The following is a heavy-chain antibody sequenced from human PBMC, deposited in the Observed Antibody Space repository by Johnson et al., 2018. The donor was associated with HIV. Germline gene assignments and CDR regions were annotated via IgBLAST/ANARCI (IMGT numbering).Heavy chain of an antibody. D-gene: IGHD3-9*01. CDR2: IRSNAYGGTT. J-gene: IGHJ3*02. CDR1: GFTFGDYA. Sequence: VQLVESGGGLVQPGRSLRLSCTASGFTFGDYAMSWFRQAPVKGLEWVGFIRSNAYGGTTEYAASVKGRFTISRNDSKRIAYLQMNSLKTEDTAVYYGTRDLTETDAFDIWGQGTMVTVSS. V-gene: IGHV3-49*03. CDR3: TRDLTETDAFDI.